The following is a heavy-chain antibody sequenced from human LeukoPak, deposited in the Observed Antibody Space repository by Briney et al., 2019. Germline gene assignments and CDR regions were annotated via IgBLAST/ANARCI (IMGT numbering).Heavy chain of an antibody. V-gene: IGHV3-30*04. CDR3: AKDHSILPRYGDYFDY. Sequence: PGRSLRLSCAASGFTFRTSAMYWVRQAPGKGLEWVAVISYDENNDYYADSVKGRFTISRDNSKNTLYLQMNSLRAEDTAVYYCAKDHSILPRYGDYFDYWGQGTLVTVSS. J-gene: IGHJ4*02. CDR1: GFTFRTSA. CDR2: ISYDENND. D-gene: IGHD4-17*01.